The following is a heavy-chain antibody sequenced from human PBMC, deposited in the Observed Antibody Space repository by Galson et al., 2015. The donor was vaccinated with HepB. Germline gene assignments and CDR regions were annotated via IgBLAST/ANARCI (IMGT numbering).Heavy chain of an antibody. CDR1: GFTFSSYA. CDR2: ISYDGSNK. V-gene: IGHV3-30-3*01. D-gene: IGHD3-3*01. CDR3: ARRRVGFTIFEGMDV. Sequence: SLRLSCAASGFTFSSYAMHWVRQAPGKGLEWVAVISYDGSNKYYADSVKGRFTISRDNSKNTLYLQMNSLRAEDTAVYYCARRRVGFTIFEGMDVWGKGTTVTVSS. J-gene: IGHJ6*03.